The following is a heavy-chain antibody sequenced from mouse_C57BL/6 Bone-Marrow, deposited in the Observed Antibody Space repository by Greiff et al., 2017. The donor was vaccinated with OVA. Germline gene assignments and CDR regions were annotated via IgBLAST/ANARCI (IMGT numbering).Heavy chain of an antibody. CDR3: ARGDY. CDR1: GFTFSDYG. CDR2: ISSGSSTT. Sequence: EVHLVESGGGLVKPGGSLKLSCAASGFTFSDYGMHWVRQAPEKGLEWVAYISSGSSTTYYADTVKGRFTITRDTAKNTLFLQMNSLRSEDTARYYCARGDYWGQGTSVTVSS. J-gene: IGHJ4*01. V-gene: IGHV5-17*01.